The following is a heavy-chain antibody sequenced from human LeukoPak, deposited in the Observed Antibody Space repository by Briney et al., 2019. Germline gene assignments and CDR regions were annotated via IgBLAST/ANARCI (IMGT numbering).Heavy chain of an antibody. CDR3: ARHLSTAGALGIDY. V-gene: IGHV4-39*01. Sequence: SETLSLTCTVSGGSISRSTYYWGWIRQPPGKGLEWIQSFYYSGSTYYNPSLKSRVTISVDTSKNQFSLKLSSVTAADTAVYYCARHLSTAGALGIDYWGQGTLVTVSS. D-gene: IGHD6-13*01. CDR1: GGSISRSTYY. CDR2: FYYSGST. J-gene: IGHJ4*02.